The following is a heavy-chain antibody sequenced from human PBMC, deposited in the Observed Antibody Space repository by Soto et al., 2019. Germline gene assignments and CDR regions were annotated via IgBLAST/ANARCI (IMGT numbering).Heavy chain of an antibody. CDR3: AASRITGTSSLFYYYYGMGV. V-gene: IGHV1-69*05. CDR1: GGTFSSYA. CDR2: IIPIFGTA. Sequence: GASVKVSCKASGGTFSSYAISWVRQAPGQGLEWMGGIIPIFGTANYAQKFQERVTITRDMSTSTAYMELSSLRSEDTAVYYCAASRITGTSSLFYYYYGMGVWGQGTTVTVSS. J-gene: IGHJ6*02. D-gene: IGHD1-7*01.